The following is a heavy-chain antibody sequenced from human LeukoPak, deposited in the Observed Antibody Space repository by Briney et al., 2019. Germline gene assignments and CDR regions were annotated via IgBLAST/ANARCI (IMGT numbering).Heavy chain of an antibody. V-gene: IGHV3-53*01. J-gene: IGHJ4*02. CDR3: AKGGFDY. CDR1: GFTVSSNY. CDR2: MYTSGST. Sequence: PGGSLRLSCAASGFTVSSNYMSWVRQAPGKGLEWVSIMYTSGSTYYADSVKGRFTISRDNSDNTLYLQMNSLRADDTAVYYCAKGGFDYWGQGTLVTVSS.